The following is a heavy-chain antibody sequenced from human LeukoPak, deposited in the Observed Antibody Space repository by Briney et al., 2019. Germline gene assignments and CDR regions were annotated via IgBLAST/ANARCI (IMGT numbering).Heavy chain of an antibody. V-gene: IGHV1-69*04. CDR2: IIPILGIA. J-gene: IGHJ5*02. D-gene: IGHD4/OR15-4a*01. CDR3: ARSPPTTIYWFDP. Sequence: ASVKVSCKASGGTFSSYAISWVRQAPGQGLEWMGRIIPILGIANYAQKFQGRVTITADKSTSTAYMELSSLRSEDTAVYYCARSPPTTIYWFDPWGQGTLVTVSS. CDR1: GGTFSSYA.